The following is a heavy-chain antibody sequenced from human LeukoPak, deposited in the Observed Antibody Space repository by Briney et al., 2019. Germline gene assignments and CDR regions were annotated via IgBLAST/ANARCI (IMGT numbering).Heavy chain of an antibody. CDR1: GYTFTGYF. J-gene: IGHJ5*02. CDR3: AREMLSYSGSPINWFDP. V-gene: IGHV1-2*02. D-gene: IGHD1-26*01. CDR2: INPNSYGT. Sequence: ASVKVSCKASGYTFTGYFIYWMRQAPGRGPEWMGWINPNSYGTNFAQKSRGRMTLTRDTSTSTVYMDLSSLTSDDTAVYYCAREMLSYSGSPINWFDPWGQGTLVTVSS.